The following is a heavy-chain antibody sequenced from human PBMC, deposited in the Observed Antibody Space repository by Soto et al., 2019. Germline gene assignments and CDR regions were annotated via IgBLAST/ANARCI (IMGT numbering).Heavy chain of an antibody. V-gene: IGHV3-30-3*01. J-gene: IGHJ3*02. D-gene: IGHD3-22*01. CDR3: ARDFPRYYYDSSGQGYDAFDI. CDR2: ISYDGSNK. Sequence: GGPLRLSCAAAGFTFSSYAMHRVLQAPGKGLEWVAVISYDGSNKYYADSVKGRFTISRDNSKNTLYLQMNSLRAEDTAVYYCARDFPRYYYDSSGQGYDAFDIWGQGTMVTVSS. CDR1: GFTFSSYA.